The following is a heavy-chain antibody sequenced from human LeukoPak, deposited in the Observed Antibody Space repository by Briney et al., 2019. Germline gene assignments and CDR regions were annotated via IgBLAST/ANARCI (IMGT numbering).Heavy chain of an antibody. V-gene: IGHV4-59*12. Sequence: SETLSLTCTVSGGSISSYYWSWIRQPPGKGLEWIGYIYYSGSTNYNPSLKSRVTISVDTSKNQFSLKLSSVTAADTAVYYCARGIRRVVAGGKGFDPWGQGTLVTVSS. J-gene: IGHJ5*02. D-gene: IGHD2-15*01. CDR3: ARGIRRVVAGGKGFDP. CDR1: GGSISSYY. CDR2: IYYSGST.